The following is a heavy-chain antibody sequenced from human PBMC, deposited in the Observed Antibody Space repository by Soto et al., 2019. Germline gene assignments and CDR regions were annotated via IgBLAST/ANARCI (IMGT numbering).Heavy chain of an antibody. CDR1: GGSISSYY. Sequence: SETLSLTCTVSGGSISSYYWSWIRQPPGKGLEWIGYIYYSGSTNYNPSLKSRVTISVDTSKNQFSLKLSSVTAADTAVYYCARGLPNDFWSAHYYYYYMDVWGKGTTVTVSS. J-gene: IGHJ6*03. V-gene: IGHV4-59*01. D-gene: IGHD3-3*01. CDR2: IYYSGST. CDR3: ARGLPNDFWSAHYYYYYMDV.